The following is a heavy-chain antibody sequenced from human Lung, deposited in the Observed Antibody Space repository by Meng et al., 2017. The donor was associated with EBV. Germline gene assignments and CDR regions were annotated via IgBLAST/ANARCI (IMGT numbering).Heavy chain of an antibody. J-gene: IGHJ4*02. CDR3: ARGTPGRSYSDY. Sequence: QVHLLQSGVEVKKPGAAVRVSCEASGYTFASYGISWLRQAPRQGLEWMGWFVNNVDTYSAQKFQGRVTMTTDTHTSTAFMELRSLRSDDTAVYYCARGTPGRSYSDYWGQGTLVTVSS. D-gene: IGHD3-10*01. CDR2: FVNNVDT. CDR1: GYTFASYG. V-gene: IGHV1-18*01.